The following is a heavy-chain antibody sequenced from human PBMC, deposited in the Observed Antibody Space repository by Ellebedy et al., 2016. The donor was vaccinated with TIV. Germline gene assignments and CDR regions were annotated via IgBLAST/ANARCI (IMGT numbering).Heavy chain of an antibody. CDR1: GFPFSSHS. CDR2: VTGSSANT. J-gene: IGHJ2*01. CDR3: AKHFGGRGYWYFDL. D-gene: IGHD3-16*01. Sequence: GESLKISCAASGFPFSSHSMSWVRQAPGKGLEWVSTVTGSSANTYYADSVKGRFTISRDNSKNTLFLQMNSLRAEDTAVYYCAKHFGGRGYWYFDLWGRGTLVTVSS. V-gene: IGHV3-23*01.